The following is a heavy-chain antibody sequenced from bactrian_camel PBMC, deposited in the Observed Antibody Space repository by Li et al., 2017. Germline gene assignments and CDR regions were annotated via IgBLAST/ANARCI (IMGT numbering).Heavy chain of an antibody. J-gene: IGHJ4*01. D-gene: IGHD2*01. CDR2: INRSGTTT. V-gene: IGHV3S31*01. CDR3: ATEGSWLPPSD. Sequence: VQLVESGGGLVQPGRSLRLSCTASGFTFDIYGMSWVRQAPGKGPEWVSGINRSGTTTFYSESVKGRFTISRDNDKETLYLQLSSLKTEDTAMYYCATEGSWLPPSDWGQGTQVTV. CDR1: GFTFDIYG.